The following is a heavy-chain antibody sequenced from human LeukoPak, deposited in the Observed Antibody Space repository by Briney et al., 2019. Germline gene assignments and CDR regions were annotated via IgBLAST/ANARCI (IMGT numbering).Heavy chain of an antibody. D-gene: IGHD5-12*01. CDR3: ARQGSGYDFSDY. Sequence: ASETLSLTCTVSGCSISSGYYWGWIRQPPGKGLEWIGSIYHSGSTYYNPSLKSRVTISVDTSKNQFSLKLSSVTAADTAVYYCARQGSGYDFSDYWGQGTLVTVSS. J-gene: IGHJ4*02. V-gene: IGHV4-38-2*02. CDR2: IYHSGST. CDR1: GCSISSGYY.